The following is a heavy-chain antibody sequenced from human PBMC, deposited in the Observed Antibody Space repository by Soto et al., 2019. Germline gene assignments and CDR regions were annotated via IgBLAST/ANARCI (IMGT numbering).Heavy chain of an antibody. CDR1: GGSISSGDYY. Sequence: QVQLQESGPGLVKPSQTLSLTCTVSGGSISSGDYYWSWIRQPPGKGLEWIGYIYYSGSTYYNPSLKSRVTISTDTSKNPFSLQLSSVTAADTAVYYCARVAIVVVTAILPYAFDIWGQGTMVTVSS. D-gene: IGHD2-21*02. J-gene: IGHJ3*02. CDR3: ARVAIVVVTAILPYAFDI. V-gene: IGHV4-30-4*01. CDR2: IYYSGST.